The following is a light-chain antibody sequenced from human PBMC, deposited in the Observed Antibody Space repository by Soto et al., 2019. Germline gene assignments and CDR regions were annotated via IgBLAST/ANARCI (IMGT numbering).Light chain of an antibody. CDR2: LGT. J-gene: IGKJ1*01. CDR1: QSLLHTNGYHY. Sequence: DVVLTQSPLFLPVTPGEPASISCRSSQSLLHTNGYHYLAWYLQRPGQSPQLLIYLGTNRASGVPDRFSGSGSGTDFTLKISRVEADDIGVYYCMQALQSWTFGQGTKV. V-gene: IGKV2-28*01. CDR3: MQALQSWT.